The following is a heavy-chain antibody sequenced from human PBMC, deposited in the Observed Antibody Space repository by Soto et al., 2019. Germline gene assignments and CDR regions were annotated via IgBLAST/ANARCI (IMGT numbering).Heavy chain of an antibody. J-gene: IGHJ6*02. CDR1: GYTFTNYG. CDR3: EREQEYYYDSSGNYYYHYGMDV. V-gene: IGHV1-18*04. CDR2: ISGYNGNT. D-gene: IGHD3-22*01. Sequence: QVQRVESGAEVKKPGASVKVSCKASGYTFTNYGIIWVRQAPGQGLEWMGWISGYNGNTKYAQKFQGRVTMTTDTPTNTAYMDLRSLRSDDTAVYYCEREQEYYYDSSGNYYYHYGMDVWGQGTTVTVS.